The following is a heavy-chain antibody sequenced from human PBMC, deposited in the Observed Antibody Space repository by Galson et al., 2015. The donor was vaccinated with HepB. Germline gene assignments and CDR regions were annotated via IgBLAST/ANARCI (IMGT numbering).Heavy chain of an antibody. D-gene: IGHD3-3*01. J-gene: IGHJ6*02. V-gene: IGHV5-10-1*01. CDR3: ARHSSVSEWSYYYGMDV. CDR1: GYSLTSYW. Sequence: QSGAEVKKPGESLRISCKGSGYSLTSYWISWVRQMPGKGLEWMGKINPSDSYTNYSPSFQGHVTISADNSISTASLQWSSLKASDTAMYYCARHSSVSEWSYYYGMDVWGQGITVTVAS. CDR2: INPSDSYT.